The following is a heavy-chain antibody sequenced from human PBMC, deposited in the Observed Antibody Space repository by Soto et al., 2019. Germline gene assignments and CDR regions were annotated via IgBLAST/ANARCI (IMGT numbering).Heavy chain of an antibody. J-gene: IGHJ4*02. Sequence: QLQLQESGPGLVKPSETLSLTCTVSGGSISSSSYYWGWIRQPPGKGLEWIGSIYYSGSTYYNPSLKSRVTISVDTSKNQFSLKLSSVTAADTAVYYCARRVTMVRGVRGLIDYWGQGTLVTVSS. CDR1: GGSISSSSYY. CDR2: IYYSGST. D-gene: IGHD3-10*01. V-gene: IGHV4-39*01. CDR3: ARRVTMVRGVRGLIDY.